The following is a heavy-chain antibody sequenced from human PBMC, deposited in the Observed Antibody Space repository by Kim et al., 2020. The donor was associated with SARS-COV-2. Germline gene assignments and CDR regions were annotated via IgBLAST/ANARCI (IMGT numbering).Heavy chain of an antibody. Sequence: SETLSLTCAVYGGSFSGYYWSWIRQPPGKGLEWIGEINHSGSTNYNPSLKSRVTISVDTSKNQFSLKLSSVTAADTAVYYCATSERGYYYYGMDVWGQGTTVTVSS. CDR3: ATSERGYYYYGMDV. J-gene: IGHJ6*02. CDR1: GGSFSGYY. V-gene: IGHV4-34*01. CDR2: INHSGST.